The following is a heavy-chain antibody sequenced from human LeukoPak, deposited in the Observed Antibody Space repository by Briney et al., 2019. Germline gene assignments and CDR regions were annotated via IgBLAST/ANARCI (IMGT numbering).Heavy chain of an antibody. V-gene: IGHV3-11*06. CDR2: ISSSSSYT. CDR3: ARVPYDFWSGSPPSYGMDV. J-gene: IGHJ6*02. Sequence: PGGSLRLSCAASGFTFSDYYMSWIRQAPGKGLEWVSYISSSSSYTNYADSVKGRFTISRDNAKNSLYLQMNSLRAEDTAVYYCARVPYDFWSGSPPSYGMDVWGQGTTVTVSS. D-gene: IGHD3-3*01. CDR1: GFTFSDYY.